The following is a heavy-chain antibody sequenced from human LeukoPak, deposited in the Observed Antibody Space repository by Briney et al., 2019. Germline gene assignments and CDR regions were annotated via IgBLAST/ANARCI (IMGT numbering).Heavy chain of an antibody. CDR3: ARDGRDYYDSSGYYPYAFDY. CDR2: ISSSGSTI. CDR1: GFTFSSYE. V-gene: IGHV3-48*03. D-gene: IGHD3-22*01. J-gene: IGHJ4*02. Sequence: QPGRSLRLSCAASGFTFSSYEMNWVRQAPGKGLEWVSYISSSGSTIYYADSVKGRFTISRDNAKNSLYLQMNSLRAEDTVVYYCARDGRDYYDSSGYYPYAFDYWGQGTLVTVSS.